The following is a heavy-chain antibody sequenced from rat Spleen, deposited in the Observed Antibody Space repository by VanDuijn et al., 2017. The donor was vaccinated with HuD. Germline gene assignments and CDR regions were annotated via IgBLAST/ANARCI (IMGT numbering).Heavy chain of an antibody. CDR2: ISYDGSST. CDR1: GFTFSDYY. J-gene: IGHJ2*01. V-gene: IGHV5-29*01. Sequence: EVQLVESGGDLVQPGSPLKLSCAASGFTFSDYYMAWVRQAPTKGLEWVATISYDGSSTYYRDSVKGRFTISRDNAKSTLYLQMDSLRSEDTATYYGARQGDWGQGVMVTVSS. CDR3: ARQGD.